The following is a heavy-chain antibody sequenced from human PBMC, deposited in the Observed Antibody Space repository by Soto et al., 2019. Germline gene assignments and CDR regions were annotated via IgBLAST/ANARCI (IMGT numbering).Heavy chain of an antibody. J-gene: IGHJ4*02. V-gene: IGHV3-7*01. D-gene: IGHD1-26*01. CDR3: ARVQYASQRSDSLSNDF. CDR2: IKPDGSET. CDR1: GFTLDMNW. Sequence: EVQLVESGGGLVQPGGSLRLSCTVSGFTLDMNWMTWVRQAPGKGLEWVGNIKPDGSETYYADSVRGRFTISRDNAKNPIFLQMDNLRTEDTAVYYCARVQYASQRSDSLSNDFWGQGTLVTVSS.